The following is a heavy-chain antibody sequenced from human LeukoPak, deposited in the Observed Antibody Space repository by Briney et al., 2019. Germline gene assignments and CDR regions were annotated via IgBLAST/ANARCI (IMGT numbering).Heavy chain of an antibody. CDR3: AKDILRESYALDY. CDR1: GFTFDDYA. J-gene: IGHJ4*02. Sequence: GESLRLSCAASGFTFDDYAMHWVRQTPGKGLEWVSGISWNSGSIGYADSVKGRFTISRDNAKNSLYLQMNSLRAEDTALSYCAKDILRESYALDYWGQGTLVTVSS. D-gene: IGHD2-2*01. V-gene: IGHV3-9*01. CDR2: ISWNSGSI.